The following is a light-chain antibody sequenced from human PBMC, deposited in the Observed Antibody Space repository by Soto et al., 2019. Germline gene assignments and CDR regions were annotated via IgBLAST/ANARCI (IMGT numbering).Light chain of an antibody. J-gene: IGKJ4*01. Sequence: DIQMTQAPATLSASVGDRVTLTCRANQSGRSWLAWYQQKPGTAPKLLIFAASRLESGVPSRFSGSASGTEFTLTISSLQPDDFVTYYCQQYDNYPLTFGGGTKVDIK. CDR3: QQYDNYPLT. CDR1: QSGRSW. V-gene: IGKV1-5*01. CDR2: AAS.